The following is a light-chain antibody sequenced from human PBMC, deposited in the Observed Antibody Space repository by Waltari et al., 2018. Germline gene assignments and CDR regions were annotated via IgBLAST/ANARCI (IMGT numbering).Light chain of an antibody. V-gene: IGLV2-14*03. J-gene: IGLJ3*02. Sequence: QSALTQPASLSGSPRQSITISCTGTNSDIRCYNSVSWYQHHSGKAPQLMIFGVSDRPSGVSNPFSGSKSDNTASLTISELQADDEADYYCSSFTSSATWVFGGGTKLTVL. CDR2: GVS. CDR1: NSDIRCYNS. CDR3: SSFTSSATWV.